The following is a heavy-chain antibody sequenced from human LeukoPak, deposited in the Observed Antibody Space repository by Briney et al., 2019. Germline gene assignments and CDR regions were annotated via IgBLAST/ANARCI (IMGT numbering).Heavy chain of an antibody. CDR2: ISAYNGNT. J-gene: IGHJ4*02. CDR1: GDILRTYA. Sequence: ASVKVSCKASGDILRTYALSWVRQVPGQGLEWMGWISAYNGNTNYAQKLQGRVTMTTDTSTSTAYMELRSLRSDDTAVYYCARDRRTYYDILTAPSYWGQGTLVTVSS. V-gene: IGHV1-18*01. CDR3: ARDRRTYYDILTAPSY. D-gene: IGHD3-9*01.